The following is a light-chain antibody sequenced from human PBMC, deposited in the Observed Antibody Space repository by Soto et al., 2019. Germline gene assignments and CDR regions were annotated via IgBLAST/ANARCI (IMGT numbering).Light chain of an antibody. CDR3: QQYGSSPRT. CDR1: QSVRSDY. J-gene: IGKJ1*01. CDR2: GAS. Sequence: IGLEQTPCAVCFSPGERATLSCRASQSVRSDYLAWYQQKPGQAPRLHIYGASTRATGIPDRFTGSGSGTDFTLTISRLEPEDFAVYYCQQYGSSPRTFGEGTKVDIK. V-gene: IGKV3-20*01.